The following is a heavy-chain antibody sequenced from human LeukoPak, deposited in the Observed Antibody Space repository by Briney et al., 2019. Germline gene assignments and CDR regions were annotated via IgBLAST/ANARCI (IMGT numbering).Heavy chain of an antibody. J-gene: IGHJ4*02. CDR1: GFTFSSYS. CDR2: ISSSSSYI. Sequence: PGGSLRLSCAASGFTFSSYSMNWVRQAPGKGLEWVSSISSSSSYIYYADSVKGRFTISRDNAKNSLYLQMNSLRAEDTAVYYCARDCWPMVRGPFDYWGQGTLVTVSS. CDR3: ARDCWPMVRGPFDY. D-gene: IGHD3-10*01. V-gene: IGHV3-21*01.